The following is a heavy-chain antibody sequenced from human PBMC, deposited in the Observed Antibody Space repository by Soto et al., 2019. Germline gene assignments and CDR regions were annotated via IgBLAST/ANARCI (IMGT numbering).Heavy chain of an antibody. CDR3: ARQTGLYCSSTSCYEFYYGXDV. CDR1: XXSFRSYW. D-gene: IGHD2-2*01. Sequence: PGESRXXXWKGSXXSFRSYWIGWVRQMPGKGLEWMGIIYPGDSDTRYSPSFQGQVTISADKSISTAYLQWSSLKASDTAMYYCARQTGLYCSSTSCYEFYYGXDVWGQGTTVTVSS. J-gene: IGHJ6*02. CDR2: IYPGDSDT. V-gene: IGHV5-51*01.